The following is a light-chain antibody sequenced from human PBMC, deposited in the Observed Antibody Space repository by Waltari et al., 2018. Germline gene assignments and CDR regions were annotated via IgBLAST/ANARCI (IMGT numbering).Light chain of an antibody. CDR1: SGHSSNV. Sequence: QLVVTQSPSASAPLGASVKLTCTLSSGHSSNVIAWLQQRPEKGPRYLMKVNSDGSHSKGDEIPDRFSGSRSGAERYLTISILQADDEADYYCQTGGHGTWVFGGGTKLTVL. CDR3: QTGGHGTWV. CDR2: VNSDGSH. J-gene: IGLJ3*02. V-gene: IGLV4-69*01.